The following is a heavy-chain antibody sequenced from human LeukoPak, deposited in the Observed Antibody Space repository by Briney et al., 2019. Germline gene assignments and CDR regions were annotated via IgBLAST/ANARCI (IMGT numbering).Heavy chain of an antibody. V-gene: IGHV4-39*01. CDR2: IYYSGST. J-gene: IGHJ4*02. CDR1: GGSITYSHYY. Sequence: SGTLSLTCSVSGGSITYSHYYWGWVRQPPGKGLEWIGGIYYSGSTYYNPSLKSRVTISVDTSRNEFSLRLSSVTAADTALYFCARQSGSYGGILDNWGQGILGTVSS. D-gene: IGHD1-26*01. CDR3: ARQSGSYGGILDN.